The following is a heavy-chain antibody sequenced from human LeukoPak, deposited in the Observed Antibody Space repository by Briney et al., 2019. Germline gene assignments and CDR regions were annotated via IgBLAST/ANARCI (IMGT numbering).Heavy chain of an antibody. CDR1: GYTFTSYY. D-gene: IGHD2-2*02. J-gene: IGHJ4*02. Sequence: ASVKVSCKASGYTFTSYYMHWVRQAPGQGLEWMGIINPSGGSTSYAQKFQGRVTMTRDTSTSTVYMELSSLRSEDTAVYYCAKRPDIVVVPPAISYWGQGTLVTVSS. V-gene: IGHV1-46*01. CDR2: INPSGGST. CDR3: AKRPDIVVVPPAISY.